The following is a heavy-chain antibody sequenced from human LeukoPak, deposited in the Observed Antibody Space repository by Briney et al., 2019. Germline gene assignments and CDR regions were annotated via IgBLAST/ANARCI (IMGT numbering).Heavy chain of an antibody. Sequence: PGGSLRLSCAASGFTFSSYEMSWVRQAPGKGLEWVSAISGSGGSTYYADSVKGRFTISRDNSKNTLYLQMNSLRAEDTAVYYCANSALPGAYGDPERYFDYWGQGTLVTVSS. D-gene: IGHD4-17*01. CDR3: ANSALPGAYGDPERYFDY. CDR2: ISGSGGST. J-gene: IGHJ4*02. CDR1: GFTFSSYE. V-gene: IGHV3-23*01.